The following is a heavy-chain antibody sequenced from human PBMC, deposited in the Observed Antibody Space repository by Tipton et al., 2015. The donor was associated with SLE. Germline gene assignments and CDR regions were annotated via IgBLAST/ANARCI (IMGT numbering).Heavy chain of an antibody. Sequence: TLSLTCSVSGEFISSNNYYWVWIRQSPGQDLEWIGSINHSGNTHYSPSLKSRVTISEDTSKNQFSLKRTSVTAADTAIYYCARDPTFMEPFYDRSWFDPWGHGTLVSVSS. CDR3: ARDPTFMEPFYDRSWFDP. CDR2: INHSGNT. J-gene: IGHJ5*02. D-gene: IGHD3-9*01. CDR1: GEFISSNNYY. V-gene: IGHV4-39*07.